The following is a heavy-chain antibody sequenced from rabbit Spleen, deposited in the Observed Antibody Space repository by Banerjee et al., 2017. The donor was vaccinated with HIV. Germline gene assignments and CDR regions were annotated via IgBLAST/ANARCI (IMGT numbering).Heavy chain of an antibody. D-gene: IGHD8-1*01. V-gene: IGHV1S45*01. CDR3: ARDTGSSFSSYGMDL. Sequence: EQLEESGGGLVKPEGSLTLTCKASGVSFSDKDVMCWVRQAPGKGLEWISCIAGSSSDFTYSASWAKGRFTISKTSSTTVTLQMTSLTAADTATYFCARDTGSSFSSYGMDLWGPGTLVTVS. J-gene: IGHJ6*01. CDR2: IAGSSSDFT. CDR1: GVSFSDKDV.